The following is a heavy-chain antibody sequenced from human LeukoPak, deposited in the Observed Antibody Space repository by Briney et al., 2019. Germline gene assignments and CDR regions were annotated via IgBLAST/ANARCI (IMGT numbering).Heavy chain of an antibody. J-gene: IGHJ4*02. V-gene: IGHV3-11*06. D-gene: IGHD3-9*01. CDR1: GFTFSDYY. CDR3: ARNRYSNDY. Sequence: GGSLRLSCAASGFTFSDYYMSWIRQAPGKGLEWVSYIISSVSYTNYADSVKGRFTISRDNAKTSLYLQMNSLRAEDTAVYYCARNRYSNDYWGQGTLVTVSS. CDR2: IISSVSYT.